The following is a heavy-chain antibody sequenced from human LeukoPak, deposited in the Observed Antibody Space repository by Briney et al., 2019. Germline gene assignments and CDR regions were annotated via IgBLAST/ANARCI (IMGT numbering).Heavy chain of an antibody. CDR1: GFTFSSYS. CDR2: ISGSSSYI. Sequence: PGGSLRLSCAASGFTFSSYSMNWVRQAPGKGLEWVSSISGSSSYIYYADSLKGRFTISRDNAKNSLYLQMNSLRAEDTAVYYCAREDRDGYNSDYWGQGTLVTVSS. V-gene: IGHV3-21*01. CDR3: AREDRDGYNSDY. D-gene: IGHD5-24*01. J-gene: IGHJ4*02.